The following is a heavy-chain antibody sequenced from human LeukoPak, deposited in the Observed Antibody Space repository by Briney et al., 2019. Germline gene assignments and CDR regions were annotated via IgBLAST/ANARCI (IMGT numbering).Heavy chain of an antibody. J-gene: IGHJ6*03. CDR3: ARVSNAYYYYYMDV. Sequence: GGSLRLSCEASGFILTPYEMNWVRQAPGKGLEWVAYISSSSGTIYYADSVKGRFTISRDNAKNSPYLQMNSLRADDTAVYYCARVSNAYYYYYMDVWGQGTTVTVSS. CDR2: ISSSSGTI. CDR1: GFILTPYE. V-gene: IGHV3-48*01.